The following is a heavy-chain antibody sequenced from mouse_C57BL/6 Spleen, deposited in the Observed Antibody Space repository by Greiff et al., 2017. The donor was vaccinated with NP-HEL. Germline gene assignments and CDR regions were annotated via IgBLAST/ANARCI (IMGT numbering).Heavy chain of an antibody. CDR1: GYTFTSYW. CDR3: ARGGLRPLYAMDY. V-gene: IGHV1-7*01. D-gene: IGHD2-4*01. CDR2: INPSSGYT. Sequence: QVQLKQSGAELAKPGASVKLSCKASGYTFTSYWMHWVKQRPGQGLEWIGYINPSSGYTKYNQKFKDKATLTADKSSSTAYMQLSSLTYEDSAVYYCARGGLRPLYAMDYWGQGTSVTVSS. J-gene: IGHJ4*01.